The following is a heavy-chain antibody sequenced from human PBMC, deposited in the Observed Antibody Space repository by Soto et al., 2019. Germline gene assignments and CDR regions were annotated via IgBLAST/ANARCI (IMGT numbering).Heavy chain of an antibody. J-gene: IGHJ4*02. CDR1: GGSFGGYD. CDR2: INHSGST. D-gene: IGHD2-8*02. Sequence: SETQCLTCGVYGGSFGGYDGTWIRQPPGTGLEWIGEINHSGSTNYNPSLKSRVTISVDTSKNQFSLKLTSVTAADTAVYYCARDKITGLFDYWGQGTLVTVSS. V-gene: IGHV4-34*01. CDR3: ARDKITGLFDY.